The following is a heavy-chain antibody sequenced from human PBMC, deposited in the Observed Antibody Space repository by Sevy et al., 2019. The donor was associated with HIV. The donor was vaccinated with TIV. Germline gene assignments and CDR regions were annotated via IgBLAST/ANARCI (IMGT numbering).Heavy chain of an antibody. CDR1: GFTFSTSA. V-gene: IGHV3-30*04. Sequence: GGSLRLSCAASGFTFSTSAMHWVRQAPGKGLEWVAVISYDGSHKYYGNSVKGRFTLSRDNSKNTLYLQMNSLRAEDTAVYYCARVPIQLGAFDIWGQGTMVTVPS. D-gene: IGHD5-18*01. CDR3: ARVPIQLGAFDI. CDR2: ISYDGSHK. J-gene: IGHJ3*02.